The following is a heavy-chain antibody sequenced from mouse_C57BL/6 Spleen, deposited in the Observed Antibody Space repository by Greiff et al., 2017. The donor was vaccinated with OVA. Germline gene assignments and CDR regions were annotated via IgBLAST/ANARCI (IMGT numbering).Heavy chain of an antibody. Sequence: VQLQESGPELVKHGASVKISCKASGYAFSSSWMNWVKQRPGKGLEWIGRIYPGDGDTNYNGKFKGKATLTADKSSSTAYMQLSSLTSEDSAVYFCARLAARNYFDYWGQGTTLTVSS. D-gene: IGHD6-1*01. J-gene: IGHJ2*01. CDR3: ARLAARNYFDY. V-gene: IGHV1-82*01. CDR1: GYAFSSSW. CDR2: IYPGDGDT.